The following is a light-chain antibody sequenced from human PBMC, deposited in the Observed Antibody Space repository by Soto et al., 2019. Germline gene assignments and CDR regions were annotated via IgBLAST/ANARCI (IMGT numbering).Light chain of an antibody. CDR2: DIF. CDR3: QQYNKWPPVT. CDR1: QSVGSD. J-gene: IGKJ5*01. V-gene: IGKV3D-15*01. Sequence: EIVLTQSPGTLSLSPGERATLSCRASQSVGSDLAWYQQKPGQAPRLIIYDIFTRATGVPTRISGSGSGTEFTLTISSLLSEDFAVYYCQQYNKWPPVTFGQGTRLEIK.